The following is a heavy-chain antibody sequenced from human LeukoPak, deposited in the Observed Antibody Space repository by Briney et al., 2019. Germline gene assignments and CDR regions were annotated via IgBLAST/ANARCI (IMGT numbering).Heavy chain of an antibody. CDR3: ARDGASADSSGYLRAFDI. CDR2: IYYSGST. V-gene: IGHV4-59*01. D-gene: IGHD3-22*01. J-gene: IGHJ3*02. Sequence: SETLSLTCTVSGGSISNYYWSWIRQPPGKGLEWVGYIYYSGSTNYNPSLKSRVTISVDTSKNQFSLKLSSVTAAGTAVYYCARDGASADSSGYLRAFDIGGQGTMVTVSA. CDR1: GGSISNYY.